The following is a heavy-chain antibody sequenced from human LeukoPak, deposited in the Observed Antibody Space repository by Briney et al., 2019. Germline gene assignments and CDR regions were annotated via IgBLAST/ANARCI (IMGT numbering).Heavy chain of an antibody. D-gene: IGHD3-9*01. CDR1: GFTFDDYA. CDR2: ISWNSGSI. CDR3: AKGTDFDWSNDAFDI. J-gene: IGHJ3*02. V-gene: IGHV3-9*01. Sequence: GGSLRLSCAASGFTFDDYAMHWVRQAPGKGLEWVSGISWNSGSIGYADSVKGRFTISRDNAKNSLYLQMNSLRAEDTALYYCAKGTDFDWSNDAFDIWGQGTMVTVSS.